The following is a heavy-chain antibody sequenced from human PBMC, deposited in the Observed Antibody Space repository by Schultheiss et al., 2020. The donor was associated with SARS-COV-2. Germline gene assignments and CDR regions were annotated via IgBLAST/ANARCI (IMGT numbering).Heavy chain of an antibody. V-gene: IGHV4-59*12. J-gene: IGHJ5*02. CDR1: GGSISSYY. CDR2: IYYSGST. Sequence: SETLSLTCTVSGGSISSYYWSWIRQPPGKGLEWIGYIYYSGSTNYNPSLKSRVTISVDTSKNQFSLKLSSVTAADTAVYYCARGITWGSNWFDPWGQGTLVTVSS. D-gene: IGHD7-27*01. CDR3: ARGITWGSNWFDP.